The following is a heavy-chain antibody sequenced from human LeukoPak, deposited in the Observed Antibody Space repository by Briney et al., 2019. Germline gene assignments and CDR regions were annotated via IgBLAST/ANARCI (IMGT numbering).Heavy chain of an antibody. CDR1: GFTFNLYE. CDR3: ARGRSEWLLPFDY. V-gene: IGHV3-48*03. CDR2: ISGGGGTT. J-gene: IGHJ4*02. Sequence: PGGSLRLSCAASGFTFNLYEMTWVRQAPGKGLEWVSYISGGGGTTYYADSVKGRFTISRDNAKKSVYLQMNSLRAEDTAIYYCARGRSEWLLPFDYWGQGTLVTVSS. D-gene: IGHD3-3*01.